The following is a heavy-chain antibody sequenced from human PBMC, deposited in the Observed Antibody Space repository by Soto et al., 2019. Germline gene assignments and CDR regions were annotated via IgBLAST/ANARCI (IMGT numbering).Heavy chain of an antibody. J-gene: IGHJ5*02. CDR2: IYYSGST. CDR3: ARDPLVGGSYSAGHWFDP. D-gene: IGHD1-26*01. Sequence: PSETLSLTCTVSGGSISSYYWSWIRQPPGKGLEWIGYIYYSGSTNYNPSLKSRVTISVDTSKNQFSLKLSSVTAADTAVYYCARDPLVGGSYSAGHWFDPWGQGTLVTVSS. V-gene: IGHV4-59*01. CDR1: GGSISSYY.